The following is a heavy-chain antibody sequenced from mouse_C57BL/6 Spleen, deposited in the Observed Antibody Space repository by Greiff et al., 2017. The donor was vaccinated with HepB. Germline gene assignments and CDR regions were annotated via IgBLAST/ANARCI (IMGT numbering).Heavy chain of an antibody. CDR2: IDPSDSYT. CDR3: ARGYDGRSLAWFAY. CDR1: GYTFTSYW. J-gene: IGHJ3*01. Sequence: QVQLQQPGAELVMPGASVKLSCKASGYTFTSYWMHWVKQRPGQGLEWIGEIDPSDSYTNYNQKFKGKSTLTVDKSSSTAYMQLSSLTSEDSAVYYCARGYDGRSLAWFAYWGQGTLVTVSA. D-gene: IGHD1-1*01. V-gene: IGHV1-69*01.